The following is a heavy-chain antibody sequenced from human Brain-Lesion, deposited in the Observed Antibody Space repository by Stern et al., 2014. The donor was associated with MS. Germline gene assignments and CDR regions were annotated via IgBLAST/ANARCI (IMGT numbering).Heavy chain of an antibody. CDR2: INPNTGGT. D-gene: IGHD3-3*01. CDR1: GYIFTGYY. Sequence: QLEQSGAEVKKPGASVKVSCKTSGYIFTGYYIHWVRQAPGQGLEWMAWINPNTGGTKYAQKFQGRVTMSRDTSISTAYVELSSLTSDDTAVYYCARDQRGITIFGVVTDYYYLGMDVWGQGTTVTVSS. J-gene: IGHJ6*02. V-gene: IGHV1-2*02. CDR3: ARDQRGITIFGVVTDYYYLGMDV.